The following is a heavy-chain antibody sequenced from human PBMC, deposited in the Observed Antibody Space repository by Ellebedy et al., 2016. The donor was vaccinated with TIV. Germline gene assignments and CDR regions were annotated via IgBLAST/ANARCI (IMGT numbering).Heavy chain of an antibody. V-gene: IGHV3-9*01. CDR1: GFPFDEYA. CDR3: TKSNKGPMYYFDY. J-gene: IGHJ4*02. Sequence: SLKISCAASGFPFDEYAMHWVRQVPGKGLEWVAGISWNSGGLLYADSVKGRFTISRDNAKKSLFLQMNSLRAEDTALYYCTKSNKGPMYYFDYWGQGTLVTVSS. CDR2: ISWNSGGL.